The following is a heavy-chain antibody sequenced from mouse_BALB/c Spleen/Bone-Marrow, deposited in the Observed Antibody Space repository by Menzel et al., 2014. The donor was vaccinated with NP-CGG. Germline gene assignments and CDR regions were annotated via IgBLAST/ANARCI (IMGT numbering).Heavy chain of an antibody. J-gene: IGHJ2*01. Sequence: QVQLKQSGPELAKPGASEKMSCKASGYTSTDYVISGVKQRTGQGPEWIGEIYPGRGSTYYNEKFKGKATLTADKSSSTAFMQLSSLTSEHSAVYFCARCGGLPVFGYWGHGTTLTVSS. D-gene: IGHD6-1*01. V-gene: IGHV1-77*01. CDR3: ARCGGLPVFGY. CDR2: IYPGRGST. CDR1: GYTSTDYV.